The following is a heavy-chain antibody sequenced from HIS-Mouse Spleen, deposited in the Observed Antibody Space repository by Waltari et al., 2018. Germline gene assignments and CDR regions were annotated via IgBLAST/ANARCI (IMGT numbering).Heavy chain of an antibody. Sequence: QVHLVESGGGVVQPGRPLRLSWAASGFTFSGYGIHWVRQGPGKGLEWVAVISYDGSNKYYADSVKGRFTISRDNSKITLYLQMNSLRAEDTAVYYCVVSGSWGQGTMVTVSS. D-gene: IGHD1-26*01. V-gene: IGHV3-30*03. CDR3: VVSGS. J-gene: IGHJ3*01. CDR2: ISYDGSNK. CDR1: GFTFSGYG.